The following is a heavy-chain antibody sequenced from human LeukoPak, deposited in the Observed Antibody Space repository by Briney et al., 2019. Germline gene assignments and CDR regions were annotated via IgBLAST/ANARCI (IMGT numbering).Heavy chain of an antibody. J-gene: IGHJ6*03. D-gene: IGHD3-3*01. CDR2: ICDSGTT. V-gene: IGHV4-39*01. CDR1: GGSISSTSYY. Sequence: SETLSLTCSVSGGSISSTSYYWGWIRQPPGKGLEWIGSICDSGTTYYNPSLKSRVTISVDTSKNQFSLKLSSVTAADTAVYYCARHDGGHYYYYMDVWGKGTTVTVSS. CDR3: ARHDGGHYYYYMDV.